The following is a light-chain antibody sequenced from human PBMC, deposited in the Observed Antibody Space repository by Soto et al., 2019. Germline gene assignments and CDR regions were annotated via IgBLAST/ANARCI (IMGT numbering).Light chain of an antibody. Sequence: EIVLTQSPGTLSLSPGERATLSCRASQSVSSSYLAWYQQKPGQAPRLLIYGASSRATGIPDRFSGSGSGTDFTLTIRRLEPEDCAVYYCQQYGSSPWTFGQGTKGDIK. CDR3: QQYGSSPWT. CDR2: GAS. V-gene: IGKV3-20*01. J-gene: IGKJ1*01. CDR1: QSVSSSY.